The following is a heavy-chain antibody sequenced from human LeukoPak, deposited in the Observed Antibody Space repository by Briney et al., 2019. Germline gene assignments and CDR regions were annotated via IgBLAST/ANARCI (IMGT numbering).Heavy chain of an antibody. V-gene: IGHV3-53*01. CDR2: IYSGGST. J-gene: IGHJ4*02. CDR1: GFTVSSNY. Sequence: GGSLRLSCAASGFTVSSNYMSWVRQAPGKGLEWVSVIYSGGSTYYADSVKGRFTISRDNSKNTLYLQMNSLRAEDTAVYYCAKAIRASISVIVVVKASFDYWGQGTLVTVSS. CDR3: AKAIRASISVIVVVKASFDY. D-gene: IGHD3-22*01.